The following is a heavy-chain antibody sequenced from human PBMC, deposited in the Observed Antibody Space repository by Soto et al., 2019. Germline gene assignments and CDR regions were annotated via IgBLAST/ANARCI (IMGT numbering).Heavy chain of an antibody. Sequence: ASVKVSCKASGYTFSGFFLHWVRQAPGQGLEWMGWINPNSGDTNYAQKFQGRVTMTRDTSINTAYMELSRLSSDDTAVYYCARVKNYYDSSGSFDYGGQGTLVTVSS. V-gene: IGHV1-2*02. CDR3: ARVKNYYDSSGSFDY. CDR1: GYTFSGFF. D-gene: IGHD3-22*01. CDR2: INPNSGDT. J-gene: IGHJ4*02.